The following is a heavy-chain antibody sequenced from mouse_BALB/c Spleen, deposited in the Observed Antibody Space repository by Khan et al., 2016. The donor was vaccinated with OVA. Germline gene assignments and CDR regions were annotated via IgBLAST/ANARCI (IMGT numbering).Heavy chain of an antibody. Sequence: EVKLLESGPGLVKPSQSLSLTCTVTGSSITTNYAWDWIRQFPGNKLEWMGYISYSGSTSYNPSLTSRISINRDTSQQLFFLQLNTVPTEDTATYYCARTNYYSSAVDYGGQGTSVTVSS. V-gene: IGHV3-2*02. CDR3: ARTNYYSSAVDY. CDR2: ISYSGST. CDR1: GSSITTNYA. J-gene: IGHJ4*01. D-gene: IGHD1-2*01.